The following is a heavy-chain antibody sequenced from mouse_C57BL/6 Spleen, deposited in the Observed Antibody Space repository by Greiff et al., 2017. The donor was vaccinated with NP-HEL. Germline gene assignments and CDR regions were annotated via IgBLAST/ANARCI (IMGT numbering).Heavy chain of an antibody. D-gene: IGHD2-14*01. V-gene: IGHV1-59*01. CDR2: IDPSDSYT. Sequence: QVQLKQPGAELVRPGTSVKLSCKASGYTFTSYWMHWVKQRPGQGLEWIGVIDPSDSYTNYNQKFKGKATLTVDTSSSTAYMQLSSLTSEDSAVYYCARPRTYYFDYWGQGTTLTVSS. J-gene: IGHJ2*01. CDR3: ARPRTYYFDY. CDR1: GYTFTSYW.